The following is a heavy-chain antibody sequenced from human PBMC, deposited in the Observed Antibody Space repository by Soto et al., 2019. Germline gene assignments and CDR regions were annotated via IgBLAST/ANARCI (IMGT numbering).Heavy chain of an antibody. CDR3: ARGEQYSGRIFDY. J-gene: IGHJ4*01. CDR1: GDSVSSDSAG. CDR2: AYYRSKWYY. Sequence: SQTLSLTCAITGDSVSSDSAGWSWVRQSPSRGLEWLGRAYYRSKWYYEYAVSVRGRITINPDTSKNQYSLQLNSVTPEDTAVYFCARGEQYSGRIFDYWGQGTLVTVSS. D-gene: IGHD1-26*01. V-gene: IGHV6-1*01.